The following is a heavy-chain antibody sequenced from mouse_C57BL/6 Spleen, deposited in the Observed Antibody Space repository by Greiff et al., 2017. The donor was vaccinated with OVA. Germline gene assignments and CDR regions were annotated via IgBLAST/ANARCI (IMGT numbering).Heavy chain of an antibody. D-gene: IGHD2-14*01. CDR1: GFNIKDYY. J-gene: IGHJ2*01. CDR2: IDPEDGGT. Sequence: VQLQQSGAELVKPGASVKLSCKASGFNIKDYYMHWVKQRPEQGLEWIGRIDPEDGGTNYAPKFQGKATITADTSSNTAYLQLSSLTSDDTAVYYCARARYDDWGKGTTRTVAS. V-gene: IGHV14-2*01. CDR3: ARARYDD.